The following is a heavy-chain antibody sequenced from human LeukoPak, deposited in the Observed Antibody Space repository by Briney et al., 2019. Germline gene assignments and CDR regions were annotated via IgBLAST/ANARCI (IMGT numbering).Heavy chain of an antibody. J-gene: IGHJ4*02. CDR3: AREEGIAAAGALEY. Sequence: SETLSLTCNVSGDSITDYYWSWIRQPPGKELEWIGFIYHSGNTNYNPSLASRVTLSLDTSKTQLSLRLTSVTAADTAVYYCAREEGIAAAGALEYWGQGILVTVSS. D-gene: IGHD6-13*01. V-gene: IGHV4-59*01. CDR1: GDSITDYY. CDR2: IYHSGNT.